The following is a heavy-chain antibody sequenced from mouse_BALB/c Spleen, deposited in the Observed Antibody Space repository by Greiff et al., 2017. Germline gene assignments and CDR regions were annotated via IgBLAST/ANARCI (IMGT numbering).Heavy chain of an antibody. V-gene: IGHV14-3*02. CDR1: GFNIKDTY. CDR2: IDPANGNT. D-gene: IGHD1-2*01. CDR3: ARWGRLDY. Sequence: VHVKQSGAELVKPGASVKLSCTASGFNIKDTYMHWVKQRPEQGLEWIGRIDPANGNTKYDPKFQGKATITADTSSNTAYLQLSSLTSEDTAVYYCARWGRLDYWGQGTTLTVSS. J-gene: IGHJ2*01.